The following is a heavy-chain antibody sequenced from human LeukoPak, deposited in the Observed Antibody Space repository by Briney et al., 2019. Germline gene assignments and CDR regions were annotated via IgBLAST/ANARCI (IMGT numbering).Heavy chain of an antibody. Sequence: RSSETLSLTCTVSGGSISSFYWNWIRQSPGEGLEWIGYIYYTGSSNYNPSLNSRVTISVDTSKNQFSLKLNSVTAADTAVYYCARGDSSWPYYFDYWGQGTLVTVSS. J-gene: IGHJ4*02. CDR3: ARGDSSWPYYFDY. CDR1: GGSISSFY. D-gene: IGHD6-13*01. CDR2: IYYTGSS. V-gene: IGHV4-59*01.